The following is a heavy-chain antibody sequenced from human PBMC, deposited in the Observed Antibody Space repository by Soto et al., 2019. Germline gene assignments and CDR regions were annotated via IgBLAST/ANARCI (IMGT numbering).Heavy chain of an antibody. CDR1: GGSFSGYY. D-gene: IGHD1-26*01. V-gene: IGHV4-34*01. J-gene: IGHJ5*02. CDR2: INHSGST. CDR3: ARREPTRAQLFSPSAGCWFDP. Sequence: SETLSLTCAVYGGSFSGYYWSWIRQPPGRGLEWIGEINHSGSTNYNPSLKSRVTISVDTSKNQFSLKLSSVTAADTAVYYCARREPTRAQLFSPSAGCWFDPWGQGTLVTVSS.